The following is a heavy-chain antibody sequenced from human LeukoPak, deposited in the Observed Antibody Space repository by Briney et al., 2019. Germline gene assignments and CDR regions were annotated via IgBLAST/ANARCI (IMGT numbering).Heavy chain of an antibody. V-gene: IGHV5-51*01. CDR2: IYPGDSDT. Sequence: GESLKISFKGSGYSFTSYWIGWVRQMPGKGLEWMGIIYPGDSDTRYSPSFQGQVTISADKSISTAYLQWSSLKASDTAMYYRARRAQIAAAPFDYWGQGTLVTVSS. J-gene: IGHJ4*02. CDR1: GYSFTSYW. D-gene: IGHD6-13*01. CDR3: ARRAQIAAAPFDY.